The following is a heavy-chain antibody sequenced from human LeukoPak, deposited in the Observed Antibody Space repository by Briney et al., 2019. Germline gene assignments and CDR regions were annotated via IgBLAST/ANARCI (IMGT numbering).Heavy chain of an antibody. J-gene: IGHJ4*02. V-gene: IGHV4-4*07. CDR3: ARSGGSSGWYYFDN. D-gene: IGHD6-19*01. CDR1: DGSISSHY. Sequence: SETLSLTCTASDGSISSHYWSWIRQPAGKGLEWIGRIYTSGSTNYNPSLSSRVTMSVDTSKNQFSLNLRSVTAADTAVYYCARSGGSSGWYYFDNWGQGALVTVSS. CDR2: IYTSGST.